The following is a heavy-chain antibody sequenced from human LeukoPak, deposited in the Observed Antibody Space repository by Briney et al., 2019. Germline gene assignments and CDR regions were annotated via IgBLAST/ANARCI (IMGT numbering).Heavy chain of an antibody. J-gene: IGHJ5*02. D-gene: IGHD2-2*01. CDR1: VYTFTAYY. CDR3: ARDGGWYLLLYWFDP. Sequence: GASGKVSCKASVYTFTAYYMHWVRQAPGQGLEWMGWINPNSGGTDYAQKFQGRVTMTRDTSISTVYMELSRLRSDDTAVYYCARDGGWYLLLYWFDPWGQGTLVTVSS. V-gene: IGHV1-2*02. CDR2: INPNSGGT.